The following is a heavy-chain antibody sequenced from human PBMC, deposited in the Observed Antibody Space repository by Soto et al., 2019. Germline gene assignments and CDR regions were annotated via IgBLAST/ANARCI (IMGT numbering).Heavy chain of an antibody. J-gene: IGHJ6*02. V-gene: IGHV3-33*01. CDR3: ATDQGYYDSAH. CDR2: IWYDGSNK. CDR1: GFTFSSYG. D-gene: IGHD3-10*01. Sequence: GGSLRLSCAASGFTFSSYGMHWVRQAPGKGLEWVAVIWYDGSNKYYADSVKGRFTISRDNAKNSLYLQMNSLRAEDTALYYCATDQGYYDSAHWGQGTTVTVSS.